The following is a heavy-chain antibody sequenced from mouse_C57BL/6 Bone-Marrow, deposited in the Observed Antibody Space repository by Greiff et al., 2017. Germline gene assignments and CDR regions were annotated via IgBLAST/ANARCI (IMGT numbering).Heavy chain of an antibody. D-gene: IGHD1-1*01. CDR3: AGDKCITTVVEYFDV. Sequence: VKLMESGPGLVKPSQSLFLTCSITGFPITSGYYWIWIRQSPGKPLEWMGYITHSGETFYNPSLQSPISITRDTSKNQFFLQLNSVTTEDTAMYYGAGDKCITTVVEYFDVWGTGTTVTVAS. CDR1: GFPITSGYY. CDR2: ITHSGET. J-gene: IGHJ1*03. V-gene: IGHV12-3*01.